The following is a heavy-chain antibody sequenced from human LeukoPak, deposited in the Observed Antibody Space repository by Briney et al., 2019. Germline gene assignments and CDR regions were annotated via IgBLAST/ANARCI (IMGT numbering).Heavy chain of an antibody. CDR3: ARSTLYCSSTSCPGMDV. CDR1: GGTFSSYA. Sequence: ASVKVSCKASGGTFSSYAISWVRQAPGQGLEWMGGIIPIFGTANYAQKFQGRVTITTDESTSTAYMELSSLRSEDTAVYYCARSTLYCSSTSCPGMDVWGKGTTVTVSS. CDR2: IIPIFGTA. V-gene: IGHV1-69*05. J-gene: IGHJ6*04. D-gene: IGHD2-2*01.